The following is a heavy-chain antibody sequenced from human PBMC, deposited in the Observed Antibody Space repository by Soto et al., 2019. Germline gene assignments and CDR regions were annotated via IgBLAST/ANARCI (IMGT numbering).Heavy chain of an antibody. Sequence: GSLRLSCVASGFSFDKYAMAWVRQAPGKGLEWVSHVAAGGGHTYYAESVKGRFTISRDNSKNTLFLQINTLGADDTAIYFCARRTSFLGAFDYWGQGVLVTVSS. V-gene: IGHV3-23*01. J-gene: IGHJ4*02. D-gene: IGHD3-16*02. CDR3: ARRTSFLGAFDY. CDR1: GFSFDKYA. CDR2: VAAGGGHT.